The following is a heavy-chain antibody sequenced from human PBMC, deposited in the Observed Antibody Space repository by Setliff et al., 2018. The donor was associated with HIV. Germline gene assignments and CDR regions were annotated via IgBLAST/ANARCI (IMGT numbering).Heavy chain of an antibody. CDR2: IGGSTGST. CDR3: AKPLTQWGVSPYHYAVDV. Sequence: GGSLRLSCAASGFAFDNFCMTWVRQAPGKGLEWVSAIGGSTGSTYYADSVKGRFTISTDNSKNTLYLQMNSLRAEDTAVYYCAKPLTQWGVSPYHYAVDVWGQGTTVTVSS. CDR1: GFAFDNFC. D-gene: IGHD1-26*01. V-gene: IGHV3-23*01. J-gene: IGHJ6*02.